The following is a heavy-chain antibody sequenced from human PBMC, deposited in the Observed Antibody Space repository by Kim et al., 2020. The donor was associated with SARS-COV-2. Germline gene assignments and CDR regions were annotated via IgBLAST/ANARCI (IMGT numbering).Heavy chain of an antibody. V-gene: IGHV4-34*01. CDR1: GGSFSGYY. Sequence: GSLSLTCAVYGGSFSGYYWSWIRQPPGKGLEWIGEINHSGSTNYNPSLKSRVTISVDTSKNQFSLKLSSVTAADTAVYYCARGIAAAWYYYYGMDVWGQGTTVTVSS. CDR2: INHSGST. D-gene: IGHD6-13*01. J-gene: IGHJ6*02. CDR3: ARGIAAAWYYYYGMDV.